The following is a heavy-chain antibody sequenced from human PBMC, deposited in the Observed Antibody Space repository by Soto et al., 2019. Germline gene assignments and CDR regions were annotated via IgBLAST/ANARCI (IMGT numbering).Heavy chain of an antibody. J-gene: IGHJ5*02. Sequence: QVQLVQSGAEVKKPGSSVKVSCKASGGTFSSYAISWVRQAPGQGLEWMGGIIPIFGTATYAQKFQGRVTITADKSTSTAYMALSSLRSEDTAVYYGARVGERVYARWFDPWGQGTLVTVSA. CDR3: ARVGERVYARWFDP. D-gene: IGHD2-8*01. CDR1: GGTFSSYA. V-gene: IGHV1-69*06. CDR2: IIPIFGTA.